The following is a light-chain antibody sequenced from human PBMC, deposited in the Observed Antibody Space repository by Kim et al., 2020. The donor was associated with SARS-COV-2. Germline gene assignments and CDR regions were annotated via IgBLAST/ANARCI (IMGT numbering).Light chain of an antibody. CDR2: LGS. V-gene: IGKV2-28*01. J-gene: IGKJ1*01. Sequence: DIVMTQSPLSLPVTPGEPASISCRSSQSLLHSNGYNYLDWYQQKPGQSPKLLIYLGSNRASGVPDRFSGSGSGTDFTLKISRVEAEDVGVYYCMQDLRYPQTFGQGTKVDIK. CDR1: QSLLHSNGYNY. CDR3: MQDLRYPQT.